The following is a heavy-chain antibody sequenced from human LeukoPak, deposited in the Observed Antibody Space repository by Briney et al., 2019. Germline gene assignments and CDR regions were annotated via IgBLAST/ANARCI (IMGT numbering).Heavy chain of an antibody. V-gene: IGHV4-61*02. D-gene: IGHD2-2*01. CDR3: ARGEGIVVVPALYYYYMDV. CDR1: GGSISSGSYY. Sequence: PSETLSLTCTVSGGSISSGSYYWNWIRQPAGKGLEWIGRIYTSGSTNYNPSLKSRLTISVDTSTNQFSLKLSSVTAADTAVYYCARGEGIVVVPALYYYYMDVWGKGTTVTVSS. J-gene: IGHJ6*03. CDR2: IYTSGST.